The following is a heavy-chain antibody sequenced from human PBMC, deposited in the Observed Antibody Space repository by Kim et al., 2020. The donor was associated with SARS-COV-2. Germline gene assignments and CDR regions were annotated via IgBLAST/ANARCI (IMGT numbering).Heavy chain of an antibody. CDR1: GFTFSSYG. Sequence: GGSLRLSCAASGFTFSSYGMHWVRQAPGKGLEWVAVISYDGSNKYYADSVKGRFTISRDNSKNTLYLQMNSLRAEDTAVYYCAKDRIPSAAAPYYFDYWG. D-gene: IGHD6-13*01. CDR2: ISYDGSNK. V-gene: IGHV3-30*18. CDR3: AKDRIPSAAAPYYFDY. J-gene: IGHJ4*01.